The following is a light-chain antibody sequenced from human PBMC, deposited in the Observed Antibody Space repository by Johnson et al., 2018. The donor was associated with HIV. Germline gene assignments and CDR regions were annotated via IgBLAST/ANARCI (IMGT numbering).Light chain of an antibody. CDR1: SSNIGNNY. CDR3: GTWDNSLSAHV. Sequence: QSVLTQPPSVSAAPGQKVTISCSGSSSNIGNNYVSWYQQLPGTAPKLLIYDNNKRPSGIPDRFSGSKSGTSATLAITGLPTGDEADYYCGTWDNSLSAHVFGTGTKVTVL. J-gene: IGLJ1*01. V-gene: IGLV1-51*01. CDR2: DNN.